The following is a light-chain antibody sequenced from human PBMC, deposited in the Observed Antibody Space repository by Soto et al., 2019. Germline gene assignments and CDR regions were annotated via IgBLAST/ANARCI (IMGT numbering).Light chain of an antibody. J-gene: IGKJ5*01. Sequence: EIVMTQSPATLSVSPGERATLSCRASQSVSSNLAWYQQKPGQAPRLLIYGASTRASGIPARFSGSGSGTEFTLTISSLQSEDFAGYYCQQYNNCLITFGQGTRLEIK. CDR1: QSVSSN. V-gene: IGKV3-15*01. CDR2: GAS. CDR3: QQYNNCLIT.